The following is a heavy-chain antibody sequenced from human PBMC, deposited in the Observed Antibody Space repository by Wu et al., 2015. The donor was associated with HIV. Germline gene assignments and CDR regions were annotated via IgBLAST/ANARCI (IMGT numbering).Heavy chain of an antibody. CDR1: GYSLIELS. J-gene: IGHJ3*02. D-gene: IGHD6-19*01. CDR3: ALAGRFNIRMAGTEAFDI. Sequence: QVYLVQSGTEVKKPGASVKVACKVSGYSLIELSTHWVRQSPGKGLEWLGGFNGEEDVRIYAQKFQGRVTVTEDTSTNTAHLELSSLTSEDTAVYYCALAGRFNIRMAGTEAFDIWGQGTMVIVSS. V-gene: IGHV1-24*01. CDR2: FNGEEDVR.